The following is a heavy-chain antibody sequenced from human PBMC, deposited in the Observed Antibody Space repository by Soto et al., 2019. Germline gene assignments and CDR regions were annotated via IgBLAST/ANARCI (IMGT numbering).Heavy chain of an antibody. Sequence: RQPPGKGLECIGYIYYSGSTNYTPSLTSRVTISVDTSKNQFSLKLSSVTAADTAVYYCARHRYSYGVYYFDYWGQGTLVTVS. V-gene: IGHV4-59*08. J-gene: IGHJ4*02. CDR2: IYYSGST. CDR3: ARHRYSYGVYYFDY. D-gene: IGHD5-18*01.